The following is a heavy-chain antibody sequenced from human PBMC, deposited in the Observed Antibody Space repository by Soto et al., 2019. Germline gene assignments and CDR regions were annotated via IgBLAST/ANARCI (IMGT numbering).Heavy chain of an antibody. CDR2: ILYDGKKN. CDR1: GFTFSSYG. D-gene: IGHD2-15*01. Sequence: QVQLVESGGGVVQPGRSLRLSCAASGFTFSSYGMHGVRQAPGKGLEWVALILYDGKKNYYADSVKGRFTISRDNSKNTLYLQMNSLRAEDTAVYYCAKDEVLVEVVARDYYGMDVWGQGTTVTVSS. J-gene: IGHJ6*02. CDR3: AKDEVLVEVVARDYYGMDV. V-gene: IGHV3-30*18.